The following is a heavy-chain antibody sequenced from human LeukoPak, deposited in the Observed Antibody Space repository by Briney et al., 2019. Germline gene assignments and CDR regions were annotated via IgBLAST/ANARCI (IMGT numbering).Heavy chain of an antibody. CDR3: TRDLGSSAWYLYFDL. V-gene: IGHV3-74*01. D-gene: IGHD6-19*01. CDR2: INSGESTT. CDR1: GFTFRSYW. Sequence: PGGSLRLSCAASGFTFRSYWMHWVRQAPGKGPVWVSRINSGESTTSYAGSVQGRFTISRDNAKDTLYLQMNSLRAEDTAVYYCTRDLGSSAWYLYFDLWGRGTLVTVSS. J-gene: IGHJ2*01.